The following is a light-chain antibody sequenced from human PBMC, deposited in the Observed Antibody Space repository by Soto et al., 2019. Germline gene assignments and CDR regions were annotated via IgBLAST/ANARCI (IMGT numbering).Light chain of an antibody. Sequence: EIVMTQSPATLSVSPGERATLSCRASQSVSSKLAWYQQKPGQAPRLLIYGASTRATGIPARFSGSGSGTEFTLTISSLQSEDFAVYYCQQYNNWPVAFGQGTRWIS. CDR3: QQYNNWPVA. J-gene: IGKJ1*01. V-gene: IGKV3-15*01. CDR2: GAS. CDR1: QSVSSK.